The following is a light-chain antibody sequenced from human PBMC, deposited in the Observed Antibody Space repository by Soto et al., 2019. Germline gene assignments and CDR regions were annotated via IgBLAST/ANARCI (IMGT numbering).Light chain of an antibody. CDR1: QSISNY. J-gene: IGKJ4*01. CDR3: QQSYSTPLT. CDR2: AAS. V-gene: IGKV1-39*01. Sequence: DIQMTQSPSSLSASVGDRVTITCRASQSISNYLNWYQQKPGKAPKFLIYAASSLQSGVPSRFSGSGSGTDFTLTTSSLQPEDFATYYCQQSYSTPLTFGGGTKVEIK.